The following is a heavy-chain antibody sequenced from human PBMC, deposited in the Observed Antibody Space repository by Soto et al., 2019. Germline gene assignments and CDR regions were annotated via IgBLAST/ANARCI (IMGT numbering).Heavy chain of an antibody. D-gene: IGHD5-18*01. CDR2: IRPAYGNT. J-gene: IGHJ4*02. V-gene: IGHV1-46*03. CDR3: AREPPDGYRFDY. CDR1: EFTFTSYN. Sequence: ASVKVSCKASEFTFTSYNIHWMRQAPGQGLEWIGIIRPAYGNTEYAQAFQGRASINRDTATSTIYMELSSLKSEDTAVFYCAREPPDGYRFDYWGQGAQVTVSS.